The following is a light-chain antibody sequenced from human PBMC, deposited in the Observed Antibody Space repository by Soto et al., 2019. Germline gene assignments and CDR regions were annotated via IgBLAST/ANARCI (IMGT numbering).Light chain of an antibody. CDR1: SSNIGSNT. Sequence: QSVLTQPPSASGTPGQRVTISCSGSSSNIGSNTVNWYQQLPGTAPKLLIYSNNQRPSGVPDRFSGSTSGTSASLAISGLQSAEEDDYYCAAWDDSLNGWVFGGGTKLTVL. V-gene: IGLV1-44*01. J-gene: IGLJ3*02. CDR3: AAWDDSLNGWV. CDR2: SNN.